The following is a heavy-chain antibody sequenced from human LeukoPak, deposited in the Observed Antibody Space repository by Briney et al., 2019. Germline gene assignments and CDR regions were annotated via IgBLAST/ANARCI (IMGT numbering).Heavy chain of an antibody. CDR1: GFTFSSYA. CDR2: ISGSGGST. CDR3: AKGVGDSSSWYGFTFGY. J-gene: IGHJ4*02. D-gene: IGHD6-13*01. Sequence: PGGSLRLSCAASGFTFSSYAMSWVREAPGMGLEWVSAISGSGGSTYYADSVKGRFTISRDNSKNTLYLQMNSLRAEDTAVYYCAKGVGDSSSWYGFTFGYWGQGTLVTVSS. V-gene: IGHV3-23*01.